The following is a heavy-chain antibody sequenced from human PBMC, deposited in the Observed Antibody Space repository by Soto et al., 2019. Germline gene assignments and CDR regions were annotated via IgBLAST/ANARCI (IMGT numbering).Heavy chain of an antibody. CDR2: INHSGST. Sequence: PSETLSLTCAVYGGSFSGYYWSWIRQPPGKGLEWIGEINHSGSTNYNPSLKSRVTISVDTSKNQFSLKLSSVTAADTAVYYCASGYYDFWSGYPYYYYGMDVWGQGTTVTVS. CDR1: GGSFSGYY. V-gene: IGHV4-34*01. D-gene: IGHD3-3*01. J-gene: IGHJ6*02. CDR3: ASGYYDFWSGYPYYYYGMDV.